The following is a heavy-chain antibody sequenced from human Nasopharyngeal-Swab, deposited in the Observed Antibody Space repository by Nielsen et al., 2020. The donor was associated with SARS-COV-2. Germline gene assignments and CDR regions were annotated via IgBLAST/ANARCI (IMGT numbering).Heavy chain of an antibody. V-gene: IGHV3-9*01. CDR2: ISWNSGSI. CDR1: GFTFDDYA. D-gene: IGHD2-15*01. CDR3: AKVRAGSGMDV. J-gene: IGHJ6*02. Sequence: GGSLRLSCAASGFTFDDYAMHWVRQAPGKGLEWVSGISWNSGSIGYADSVKGRFTISRDNAKNSLYLQMNSLRAEDTALYYCAKVRAGSGMDVWGQGTTVTVSS.